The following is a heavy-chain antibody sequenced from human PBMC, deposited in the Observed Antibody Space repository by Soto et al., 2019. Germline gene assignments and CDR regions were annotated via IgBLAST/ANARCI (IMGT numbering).Heavy chain of an antibody. V-gene: IGHV3-23*01. CDR3: ASLGVGDWANYYYYYGMDV. J-gene: IGHJ6*02. Sequence: WGSLRLSCAATGFTFSVYAMTWVRQAPGKGLEWVSAVTANGGSTYSADSVKGRFTISRDNSKNTLFLQMNSLRAEDTAVYYCASLGVGDWANYYYYYGMDVWGQGTTVTVSS. CDR2: VTANGGST. CDR1: GFTFSVYA. D-gene: IGHD2-21*02.